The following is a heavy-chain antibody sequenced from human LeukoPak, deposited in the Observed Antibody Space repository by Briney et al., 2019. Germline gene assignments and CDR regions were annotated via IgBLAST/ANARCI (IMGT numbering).Heavy chain of an antibody. CDR2: ISGSGGST. V-gene: IGHV3-23*01. CDR1: GFTFSSYR. Sequence: GGSLRLSCAASGFTFSSYRMNWVRQAPGKGLEWVSAISGSGGSTYYADSVKGRFTISRDNSKNTLYLQMNSLRAEDTAVYYCAKFISYYYGMDVWGQGTTVTVSS. D-gene: IGHD3-10*01. CDR3: AKFISYYYGMDV. J-gene: IGHJ6*02.